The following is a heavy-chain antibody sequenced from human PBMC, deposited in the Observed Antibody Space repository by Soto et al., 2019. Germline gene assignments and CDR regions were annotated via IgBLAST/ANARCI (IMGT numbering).Heavy chain of an antibody. J-gene: IGHJ3*02. CDR3: ARAPITIFGVVIIQPNDAFDI. V-gene: IGHV1-69*13. CDR2: IIPIFGTA. D-gene: IGHD3-3*01. Sequence: ASVKVSCKASGGTFSSYAISWVRQAPGQGLEWMGGIIPIFGTANYAQKFQGRVTITADESTSTAYMELSSLRSEDTAVYYCARAPITIFGVVIIQPNDAFDIWGQGTMVTVSS. CDR1: GGTFSSYA.